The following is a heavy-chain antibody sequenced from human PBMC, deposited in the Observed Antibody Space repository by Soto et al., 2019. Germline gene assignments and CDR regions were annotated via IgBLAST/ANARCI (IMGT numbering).Heavy chain of an antibody. J-gene: IGHJ6*02. CDR1: GGSISSSNW. D-gene: IGHD6-13*01. CDR2: IYHSGST. V-gene: IGHV4-4*02. Sequence: QVQLQESGPGLVKPSGTLSLTCAVSGGSISSSNWWSWVRQPPGKGLEWIGEIYHSGSTNYHPSLKSRVTISVDKSKNPFSLKLSSVTAADTAVYYCARDSSSWTRDYYYGMDVWGQGTTVTVSS. CDR3: ARDSSSWTRDYYYGMDV.